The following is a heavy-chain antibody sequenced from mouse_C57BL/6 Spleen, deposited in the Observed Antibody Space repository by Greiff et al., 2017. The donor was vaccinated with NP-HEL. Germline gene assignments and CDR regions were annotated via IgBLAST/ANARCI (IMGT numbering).Heavy chain of an antibody. CDR2: ISYDGSN. J-gene: IGHJ4*01. CDR3: ARVESNIYAMDY. CDR1: GYSITSGYY. Sequence: LLESGPGLVKPSQSLSLTCSVTGYSITSGYYWNWIRQFPGNKLEWMGYISYDGSNNYNPSLKNRISITRDTSKNQFFLKLNSVTTEDTATYDCARVESNIYAMDYWGQGTSVTVSS. D-gene: IGHD2-5*01. V-gene: IGHV3-6*01.